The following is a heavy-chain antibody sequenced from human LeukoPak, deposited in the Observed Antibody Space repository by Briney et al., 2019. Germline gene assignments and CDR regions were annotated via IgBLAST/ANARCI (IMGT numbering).Heavy chain of an antibody. J-gene: IGHJ4*02. D-gene: IGHD1-26*01. Sequence: PGGSLRLSCAASGSDFSTYAMSWVRQAPGKGLEWVSGIGGGDTHYADSVKGRFTISRDNSKSTVELHMSSLRVEDTAVYYCAKDGQSFNSMWDYLDSWGRGTLVTVSS. CDR2: IGGGDT. V-gene: IGHV3-23*01. CDR3: AKDGQSFNSMWDYLDS. CDR1: GSDFSTYA.